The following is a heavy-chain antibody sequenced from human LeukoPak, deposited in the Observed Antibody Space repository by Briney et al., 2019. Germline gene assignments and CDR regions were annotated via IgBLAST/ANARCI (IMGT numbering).Heavy chain of an antibody. V-gene: IGHV4-39*07. D-gene: IGHD5-12*01. CDR2: IYYSGST. J-gene: IGHJ3*02. CDR3: ARVGLYRWLRSDAFDI. Sequence: SETLSLTCTVSGGSISSSSYYWGWIRQPPGKGLEWIGNIYYSGSTYYNPSLKSRVTISVDTSKNQFSLKLSSVTAADPAVYYCARVGLYRWLRSDAFDIWGQGTMVTVSS. CDR1: GGSISSSSYY.